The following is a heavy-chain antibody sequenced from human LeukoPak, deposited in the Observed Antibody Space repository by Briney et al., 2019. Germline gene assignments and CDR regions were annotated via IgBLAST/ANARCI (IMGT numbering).Heavy chain of an antibody. CDR2: IYYSGST. CDR1: GGSISSGGYY. Sequence: PSETLSLTCTVSGGSISSGGYYWSWIRQHPGKGLEWIGYIYYSGSTYYNPSLKSRVTISVDTSKNQFSLKLSSVTAADTAVYYCARGDCSGGSCYLFDYWGQGALVTVSS. V-gene: IGHV4-31*03. CDR3: ARGDCSGGSCYLFDY. J-gene: IGHJ4*02. D-gene: IGHD2-15*01.